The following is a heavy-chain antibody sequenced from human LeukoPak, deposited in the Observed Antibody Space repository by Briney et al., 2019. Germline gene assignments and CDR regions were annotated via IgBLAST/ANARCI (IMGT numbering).Heavy chain of an antibody. CDR1: GFTFSSYA. CDR3: AKVRFCTGVTCYPDDN. D-gene: IGHD2-15*01. Sequence: GGSLRLSCAASGFTFSSYAMSWVRQAPGKGLEWVSGINGSTIVGSGATTYYADSVKGRFTISRDNSKNTLYLQMNSLRAEDTAVYYCAKVRFCTGVTCYPDDNWGQGTLVTVSS. CDR2: INGSTIVGSGATT. J-gene: IGHJ4*02. V-gene: IGHV3-23*01.